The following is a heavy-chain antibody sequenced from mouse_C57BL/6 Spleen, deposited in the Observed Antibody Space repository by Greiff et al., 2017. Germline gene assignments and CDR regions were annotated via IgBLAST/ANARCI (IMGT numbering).Heavy chain of an antibody. CDR1: GFTFSSYA. CDR2: ISDGGSYT. D-gene: IGHD1-1*01. J-gene: IGHJ2*01. Sequence: EVMLVESGGGLVKPGGSLKLSCAASGFTFSSYAMSWVRQTPEKRLEWVATISDGGSYTYYPDNVKGRFTISRDNAKNNLYLQMSHLKSEDTAMYYCARMGTTVVATGFDYWGQGTTLTVSS. CDR3: ARMGTTVVATGFDY. V-gene: IGHV5-4*03.